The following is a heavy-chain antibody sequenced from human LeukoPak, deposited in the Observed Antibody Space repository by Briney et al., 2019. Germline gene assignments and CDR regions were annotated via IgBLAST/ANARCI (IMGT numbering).Heavy chain of an antibody. CDR1: GYKFTDDY. CDR3: APTAEAYTSWWKV. Sequence: ASVKVSCMASGYKFTDDYMHWVRQAPGQGLEFMGWINPDSGFTNYAQKFKGRVTMTRDTSISTAYLEVRSLTSDDTAVYYCAPTAEAYTSWWKVWGQGTLVTVSS. J-gene: IGHJ4*02. V-gene: IGHV1-2*02. D-gene: IGHD3-16*01. CDR2: INPDSGFT.